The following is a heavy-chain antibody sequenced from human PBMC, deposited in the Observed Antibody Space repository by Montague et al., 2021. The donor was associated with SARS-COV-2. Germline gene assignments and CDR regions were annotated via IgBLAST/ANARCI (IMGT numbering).Heavy chain of an antibody. CDR2: IYYSGST. Sequence: SETLSLTCTVSGGSISSSSYYWGWIRQPPGKGLEWIGSIYYSGSTYYNPSLKSRGTILVDTSKNQYSLKLSSVTAADTAVYYCARDGSLRVEILVGPRHSYHRMAVWGQGTTVTVSS. CDR1: GGSISSSSYY. V-gene: IGHV4-39*07. J-gene: IGHJ6*02. D-gene: IGHD3-9*01. CDR3: ARDGSLRVEILVGPRHSYHRMAV.